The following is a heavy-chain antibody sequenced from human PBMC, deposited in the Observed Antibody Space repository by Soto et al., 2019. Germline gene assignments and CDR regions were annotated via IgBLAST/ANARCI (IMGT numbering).Heavy chain of an antibody. J-gene: IGHJ1*01. V-gene: IGHV3-53*01. CDR1: GFTVSSNY. CDR3: ARDRVESGYPEYFQH. CDR2: IYSGGST. Sequence: EVQLVESGGGLIQPGGSLRLSCAASGFTVSSNYMSWVRQAPGKGLEWVSVIYSGGSTYYADSVKGRFTISRDNFKNTLYLQMNSLIAEDTAVYYCARDRVESGYPEYFQHWGQGTLVTVSS. D-gene: IGHD3-22*01.